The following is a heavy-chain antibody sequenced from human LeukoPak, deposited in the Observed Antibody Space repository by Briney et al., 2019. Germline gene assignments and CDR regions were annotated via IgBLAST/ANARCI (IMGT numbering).Heavy chain of an antibody. CDR2: IFPSGGEI. CDR3: ATYRQVLLPFES. CDR1: GFTFGTFA. D-gene: IGHD2-8*02. Sequence: GGSLRLSCAASGFTFGTFAMIWVRQPPGEGLEWVSSIFPSGGEIHYADSVRGRFTISRDNSKSTLSLQMNSLRAEDTAIYYCATYRQVLLPFESWGQGTLVTVSS. J-gene: IGHJ4*02. V-gene: IGHV3-23*01.